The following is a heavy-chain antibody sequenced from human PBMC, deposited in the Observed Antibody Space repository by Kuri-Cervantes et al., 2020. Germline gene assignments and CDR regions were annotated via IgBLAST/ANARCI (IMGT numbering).Heavy chain of an antibody. V-gene: IGHV4-34*01. CDR3: AATPGELP. CDR2: INHSGST. Sequence: SETLSLTCAVYGGSFSGYYWSWIRRPPGKGLEWIGEINHSGSTYYNPSLKSRVTISVDTSKNQFSLKLSSVTAADTAVYYCAATPGELPWGQGTLVTVSS. CDR1: GGSFSGYY. J-gene: IGHJ5*02. D-gene: IGHD1-26*01.